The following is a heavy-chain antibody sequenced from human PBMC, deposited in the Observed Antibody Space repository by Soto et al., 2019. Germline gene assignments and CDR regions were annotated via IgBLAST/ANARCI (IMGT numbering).Heavy chain of an antibody. D-gene: IGHD2-2*01. Sequence: QVQLVQSGPEVKSPGASLKVSCKASGYTFTNYGITWVRQAPGQGLEWMGWITASNGNANYAREIQGRLTLTRDTSTNTASMELRSLRSDDTAVYYCARGASCSSTSCYDNFHYGLAVWGQGTTVIVSS. V-gene: IGHV1-18*01. J-gene: IGHJ6*02. CDR2: ITASNGNA. CDR3: ARGASCSSTSCYDNFHYGLAV. CDR1: GYTFTNYG.